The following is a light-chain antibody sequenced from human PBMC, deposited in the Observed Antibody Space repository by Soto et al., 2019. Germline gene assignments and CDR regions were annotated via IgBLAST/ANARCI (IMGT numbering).Light chain of an antibody. Sequence: IELTQAPATLSSSPGERATVSCRSSQSVSSYLAWYQQKPGQAPRLLIYDASNRATGIPARFSGSGSGTDFTLTISSLEPEDFAVYXXXXRXXXXXXTXGXGTRLEIK. CDR2: DAS. CDR3: XXRXXXXXXT. V-gene: IGKV3-11*01. J-gene: IGKJ5*01. CDR1: QSVSSY.